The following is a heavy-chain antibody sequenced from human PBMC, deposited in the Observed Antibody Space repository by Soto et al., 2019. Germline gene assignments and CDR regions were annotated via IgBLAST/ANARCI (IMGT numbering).Heavy chain of an antibody. D-gene: IGHD3-3*01. CDR3: ARGGDYDFWSGYYSLDY. J-gene: IGHJ4*02. CDR1: GYSFIKYG. CDR2: ITTYNGNT. Sequence: QVQLVQSGAEVKKPGASVKVSCKASGYSFIKYGITWVRQAPGQGLEWMGWITTYNGNTNYAQKFQGRVTMTTDTTTTTAYMELRSLSSDDTAVYYCARGGDYDFWSGYYSLDYWGQGTLVTVSS. V-gene: IGHV1-18*01.